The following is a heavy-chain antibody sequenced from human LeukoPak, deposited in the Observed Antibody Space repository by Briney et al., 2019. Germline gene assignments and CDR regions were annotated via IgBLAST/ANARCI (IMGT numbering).Heavy chain of an antibody. CDR1: GFTFSSYW. CDR3: ARIVSGPLGYGYGTPEGYYFDY. Sequence: PGGSLRLSCAASGFTFSSYWMSWVRQAPGKGLERVAIIKQDGSEKYYVDSVKGRFTISRDNAKNSLYLQMNSLRAEDTAVYYCARIVSGPLGYGYGTPEGYYFDYWGQGTLVTVSS. D-gene: IGHD5-18*01. CDR2: IKQDGSEK. J-gene: IGHJ4*02. V-gene: IGHV3-7*01.